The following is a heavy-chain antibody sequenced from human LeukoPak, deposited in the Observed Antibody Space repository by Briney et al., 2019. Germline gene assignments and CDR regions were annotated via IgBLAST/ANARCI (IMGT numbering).Heavy chain of an antibody. V-gene: IGHV3-15*01. CDR3: TTDRPPRDYVWGSYLGDAFDI. Sequence: GGSLRLSCAASGFTVSSNYMSWVRQAPGKGLEWVGRIKSKTDGGTTDYAAPVKGRFTISRDDSKNTLYLQMNSLKTEDTAVYYCTTDRPPRDYVWGSYLGDAFDIWGQGTMVTVSS. CDR1: GFTVSSNY. CDR2: IKSKTDGGTT. D-gene: IGHD3-16*02. J-gene: IGHJ3*02.